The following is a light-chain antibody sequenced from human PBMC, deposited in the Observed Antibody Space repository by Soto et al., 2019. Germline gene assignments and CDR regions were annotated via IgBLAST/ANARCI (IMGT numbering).Light chain of an antibody. CDR3: QQYNNWPPWT. CDR1: QSVSNN. V-gene: IGKV3-15*01. Sequence: EIVMTQSPATLSVSPGERATLSCRASQSVSNNLAWYQQKPGQAPRLLIYGASTRATGTPARFSGSGSGTEFTLTISSLQSQDFAVYYCQQYNNWPPWTFGQGTKVEIK. CDR2: GAS. J-gene: IGKJ1*01.